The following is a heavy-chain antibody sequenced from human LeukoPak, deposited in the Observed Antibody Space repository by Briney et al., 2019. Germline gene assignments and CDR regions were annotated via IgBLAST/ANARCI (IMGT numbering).Heavy chain of an antibody. J-gene: IGHJ4*02. CDR2: ISMSGART. Sequence: GGSLRLSCAASGFTFRSYAMTWVRQAPGKGLEWVSTISMSGARTYYADSVKGRFTISRDNSKNTLYLQMNSLRPDDTAVYYCAKDLSAGHFDYWGQGTLVTVSS. V-gene: IGHV3-23*01. CDR1: GFTFRSYA. CDR3: AKDLSAGHFDY. D-gene: IGHD6-13*01.